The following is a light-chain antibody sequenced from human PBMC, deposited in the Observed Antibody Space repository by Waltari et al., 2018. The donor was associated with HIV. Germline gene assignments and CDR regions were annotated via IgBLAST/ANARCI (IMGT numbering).Light chain of an antibody. CDR2: EVT. CDR1: SSDVGAYNL. V-gene: IGLV2-23*02. CDR3: CSYTGTGVV. J-gene: IGLJ2*01. Sequence: QSALTQPASVSGSPGPSITISCTGTSSDVGAYNLLSWYQPHAGKAPQLMIFEVTQRPSGVSDRFSGSRSGNTASLTISGLQADDEGDYYCCSYTGTGVVFGGGTKLTVL.